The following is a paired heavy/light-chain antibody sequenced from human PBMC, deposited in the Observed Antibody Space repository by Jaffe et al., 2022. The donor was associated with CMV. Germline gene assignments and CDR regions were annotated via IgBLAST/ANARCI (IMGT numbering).Light chain of an antibody. CDR3: QAWDSGTVI. CDR2: EDE. J-gene: IGLJ2*01. V-gene: IGLV3-1*01. CDR1: RLDVKY. Sequence: SYELTQPPSLSVSPGQTATLTCSGHRLDVKYISWYHHRPGQSPVVVIYEDEKRPSGVPGRFYGSSSGNTATLTISGAQPVDEGDFYCQAWDSGTVIFGGGTKLTVL.
Heavy chain of an antibody. D-gene: IGHD3-22*01. CDR3: ARGVGVVSSKWRPRLYYFDY. CDR1: GDSLTNYD. Sequence: QVQLVQSGAEAKKPGGSVKVSCEASGDSLTNYDINWVRQASGQGLEWMGWMNPKSGSGDAAQKFQGRVTLTRDTSTSTVYMELSSLGFEDTAIYYCARGVGVVSSKWRPRLYYFDYWGRGTLVTVSS. J-gene: IGHJ4*02. CDR2: MNPKSGSG. V-gene: IGHV1-8*01.